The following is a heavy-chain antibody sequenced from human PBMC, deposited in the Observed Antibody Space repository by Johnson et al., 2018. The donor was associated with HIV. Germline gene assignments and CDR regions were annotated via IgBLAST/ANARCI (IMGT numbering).Heavy chain of an antibody. CDR3: AKGPAAVFGLVADI. CDR2: ISGSGTST. D-gene: IGHD3/OR15-3a*01. J-gene: IGHJ3*02. Sequence: VHLVESGGGLVQPGGSLRLSCAASGFTFSSYGMTWVRQAPGKGLEWVSGISGSGTSTYYADSVKGRFTIFRDNSRNTLYLQMNSLRVDDTAVYYCAKGPAAVFGLVADIWGQGTKVTVSS. V-gene: IGHV3-23*04. CDR1: GFTFSSYG.